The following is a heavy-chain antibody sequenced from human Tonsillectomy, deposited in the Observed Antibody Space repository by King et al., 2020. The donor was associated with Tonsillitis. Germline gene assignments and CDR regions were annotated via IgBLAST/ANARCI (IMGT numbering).Heavy chain of an antibody. D-gene: IGHD3-22*01. CDR1: GDSFSSGGYY. V-gene: IGHV4-31*03. Sequence: QLQESGPGLVKPSQTLSLTCTVSGDSFSSGGYYWSWIRQHPGKGLEWIGYIYYSGSTYYNPSLKSRVNISVDTSKNQFSLKLSSVTAAATAVYYCARTPKYYDSSGPVWGQGTTVTVSS. CDR3: ARTPKYYDSSGPV. CDR2: IYYSGST. J-gene: IGHJ6*02.